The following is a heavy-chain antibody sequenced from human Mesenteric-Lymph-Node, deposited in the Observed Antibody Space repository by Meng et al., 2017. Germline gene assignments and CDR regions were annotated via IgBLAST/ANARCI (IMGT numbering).Heavy chain of an antibody. CDR1: GGSTSSYY. J-gene: IGHJ5*02. CDR2: IYYSGST. D-gene: IGHD3-10*01. CDR3: ARANPIWFGGGENWFDP. V-gene: IGHV4-59*01. Sequence: SETLSLTCTVSGGSTSSYYWSWIRQPPGKGLEWIGYIYYSGSTNYNPSLKSRVTISVDTSKNQFSLKLSSVTAADTAVYYCARANPIWFGGGENWFDPWGQGTLVTVSS.